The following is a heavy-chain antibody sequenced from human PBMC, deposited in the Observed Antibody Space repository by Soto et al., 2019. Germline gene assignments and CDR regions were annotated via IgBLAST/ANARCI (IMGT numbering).Heavy chain of an antibody. J-gene: IGHJ4*02. D-gene: IGHD2-21*02. CDR1: GGTFSSYT. Sequence: QVQLVQSGAEVKKPGSSVKVSCKASGGTFSSYTISWVRQAPGQGLEWMGRIIPILGIANYAQKFQGRVTITADKDTSTAYMELSSLRSEDTAVYYCATGPGGDAAGWFDYWGQGPLVTVSS. CDR3: ATGPGGDAAGWFDY. V-gene: IGHV1-69*02. CDR2: IIPILGIA.